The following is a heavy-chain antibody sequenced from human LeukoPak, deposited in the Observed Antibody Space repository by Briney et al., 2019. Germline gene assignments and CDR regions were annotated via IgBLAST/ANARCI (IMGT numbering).Heavy chain of an antibody. CDR2: ISGTNGST. V-gene: IGHV3-23*01. CDR3: AKDFTGLGSLDY. CDR1: GFTFNSYA. J-gene: IGHJ4*02. D-gene: IGHD3-10*01. Sequence: GGSLRLSCAASGFTFNSYAMYSVRQAPGKGLEWGSSISGTNGSTYYSDSVRVRFTISRDNSKNTLYLQMNSLKAEDTAVYYCAKDFTGLGSLDYWGQGTLVTVSS.